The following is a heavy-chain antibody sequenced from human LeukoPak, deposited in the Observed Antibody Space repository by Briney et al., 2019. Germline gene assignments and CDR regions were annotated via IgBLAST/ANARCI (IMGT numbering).Heavy chain of an antibody. V-gene: IGHV3-48*01. CDR2: ISSSSSTI. CDR3: ASLIDSNGGAGIGYQQAPDYYYYYMDV. Sequence: GGSLRLSCAASGFTFSSYSMNWVRQAPGKGLEWVSYISSSSSTIYYADSVKGRFTISRDSAKNSLYLQMNSLRAEDTAVYYCASLIDSNGGAGIGYQQAPDYYYYYMDVWGKGTTVTVSS. J-gene: IGHJ6*03. CDR1: GFTFSSYS. D-gene: IGHD4-11*01.